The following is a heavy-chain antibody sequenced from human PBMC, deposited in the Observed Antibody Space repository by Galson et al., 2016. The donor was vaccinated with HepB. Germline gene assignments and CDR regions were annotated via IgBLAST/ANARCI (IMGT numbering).Heavy chain of an antibody. CDR1: GYPFAVFG. CDR2: ISPYPHNA. CDR3: ARARGNRAGELLH. Sequence: SVKVSCKASGYPFAVFGFTWVRQAPGQGLEWMGWISPYPHNANYAQKFQGRITMTTDTRTSTTYMDLRSLTSDATAVYYCARARGNRAGELLHWGQGTLVTVSS. V-gene: IGHV1-18*01. D-gene: IGHD3-10*01. J-gene: IGHJ4*02.